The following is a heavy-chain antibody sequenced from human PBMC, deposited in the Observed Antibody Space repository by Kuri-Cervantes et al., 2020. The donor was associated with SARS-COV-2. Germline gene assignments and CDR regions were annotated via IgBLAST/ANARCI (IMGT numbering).Heavy chain of an antibody. CDR1: GFTFSSYG. D-gene: IGHD5-18*01. V-gene: IGHV3-33*01. Sequence: GESLKISCAASGFTFSSYGMHWVRQAPGKGLEWVAVIWYDGSNKYYADSVKGRFTISRDNSKNTLYLQMNSLRAEDTAVYYCARGSYDDGPLANNWFDPWGQGTRVTVSS. CDR3: ARGSYDDGPLANNWFDP. CDR2: IWYDGSNK. J-gene: IGHJ5*02.